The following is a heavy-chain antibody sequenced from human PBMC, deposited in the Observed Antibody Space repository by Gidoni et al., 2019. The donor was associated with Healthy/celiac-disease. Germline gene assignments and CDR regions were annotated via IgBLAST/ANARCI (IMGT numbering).Heavy chain of an antibody. D-gene: IGHD3-3*01. CDR1: GFTFGDYA. V-gene: IGHV3-49*04. Sequence: EVQLVESGGGLVQPGRSLRISCTAAGFTFGDYAMSWVRQAPGKGLEWVGFIRSKAYGGTTEYAASVKGRFTISRDDSKSIAYLQMNSLKTEDTAVYYCTRASRPDYDFWSGYSYYWGQGTLVTVSS. CDR3: TRASRPDYDFWSGYSYY. CDR2: IRSKAYGGTT. J-gene: IGHJ4*02.